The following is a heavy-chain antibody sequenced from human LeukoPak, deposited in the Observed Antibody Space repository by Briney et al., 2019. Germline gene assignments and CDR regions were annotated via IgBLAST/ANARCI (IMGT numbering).Heavy chain of an antibody. Sequence: GGSLRLSCVAPGFTFSNYGMNWVRQAPGKGLEWVSGIVGSGVTTYYADSVKGRFTISRDNSKNTLYLQMNSLRAEDTAVYYCVRDWGYDSSGYWQKYFDTWGQGTLVTVSS. V-gene: IGHV3-23*01. CDR3: VRDWGYDSSGYWQKYFDT. J-gene: IGHJ4*02. D-gene: IGHD3-22*01. CDR2: IVGSGVTT. CDR1: GFTFSNYG.